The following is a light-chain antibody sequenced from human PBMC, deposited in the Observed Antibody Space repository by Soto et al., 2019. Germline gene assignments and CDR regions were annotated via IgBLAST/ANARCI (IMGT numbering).Light chain of an antibody. CDR3: QRLNSFPIT. V-gene: IGKV1-9*01. J-gene: IGKJ5*01. CDR2: AAS. Sequence: DIQMTQSPSTLSASVGDRFTISCQSSQHINKHLAWYQQKAGKAPKLPIYAASTLQSGVPSRFSGSGSGTYFTLTISCLQSEDSATYYCQRLNSFPITFGQGTRLEIK. CDR1: QHINKH.